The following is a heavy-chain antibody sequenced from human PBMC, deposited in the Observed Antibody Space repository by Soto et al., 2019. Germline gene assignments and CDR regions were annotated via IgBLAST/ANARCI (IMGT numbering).Heavy chain of an antibody. J-gene: IGHJ4*02. Sequence: QVQLQQCGAGLSKPSETLSLTCAVYGGSFSGYYWSLIRQPPGKGLEGIGEINLSGSTNYNPSLKSRVTISVDPSKNQFSLKLSSVTAADTAVYYCARGAVETVDYWGQGTLVTVSS. CDR3: ARGAVETVDY. V-gene: IGHV4-34*01. CDR2: INLSGST. CDR1: GGSFSGYY.